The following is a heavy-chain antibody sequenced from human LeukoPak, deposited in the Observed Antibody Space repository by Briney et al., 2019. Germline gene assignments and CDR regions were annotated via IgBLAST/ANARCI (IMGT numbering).Heavy chain of an antibody. D-gene: IGHD3-22*01. CDR1: GGTFSSYA. V-gene: IGHV1-69*06. Sequence: ASVKVSCKASGGTFSSYAISWVRQAPGQGLEWMGGIIPIFGTANYAQKFQGRVTFTADKSTSTAYMELSSLRSEDTAVYYCARARGSGYSYYFDYWGQGTLVTVSS. J-gene: IGHJ4*02. CDR2: IIPIFGTA. CDR3: ARARGSGYSYYFDY.